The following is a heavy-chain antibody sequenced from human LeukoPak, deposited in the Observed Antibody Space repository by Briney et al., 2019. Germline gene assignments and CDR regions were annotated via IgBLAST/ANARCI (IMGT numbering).Heavy chain of an antibody. D-gene: IGHD4-23*01. Sequence: SETLSLTCAVYGGSFSGYYWSWIRQPPGKGLEWIGEINHSGSTNYNPSLKSRVTISVDTSKNQFSLKLSSVTAADTAVYYCARLGPRLRWSVFDYWGQGTLVTVSS. CDR3: ARLGPRLRWSVFDY. V-gene: IGHV4-34*01. CDR1: GGSFSGYY. J-gene: IGHJ4*02. CDR2: INHSGST.